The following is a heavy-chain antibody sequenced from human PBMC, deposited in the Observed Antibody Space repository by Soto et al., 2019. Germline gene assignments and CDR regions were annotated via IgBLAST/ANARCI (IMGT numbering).Heavy chain of an antibody. Sequence: SETLSLTCAVYGGSFSGYYWSWIRQPPGKGLEWIGDINHSGSTNYNPSLKSRVTISVDTSKNQVSLKLASVTAADTAVYYCTTQGFGPLHGLVDVWGQGTTVTVSS. D-gene: IGHD3-10*01. V-gene: IGHV4-34*06. J-gene: IGHJ6*02. CDR3: TTQGFGPLHGLVDV. CDR2: INHSGST. CDR1: GGSFSGYY.